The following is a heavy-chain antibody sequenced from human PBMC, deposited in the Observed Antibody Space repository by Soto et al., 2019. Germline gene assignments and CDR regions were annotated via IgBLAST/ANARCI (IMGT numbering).Heavy chain of an antibody. CDR1: GFIFTSYT. V-gene: IGHV3-30*18. CDR2: ISHDGANK. D-gene: IGHD6-19*01. CDR3: AKGSGYSSGWRYYFDY. Sequence: GGSLRLSCAPSGFIFTSYTMHWVRQAPGKGLEWVAVISHDGANKYYADTVKGRFTISRDNSKNTLYLQMNSLRAEDTAVYYCAKGSGYSSGWRYYFDYWGQGTLVTVSS. J-gene: IGHJ4*02.